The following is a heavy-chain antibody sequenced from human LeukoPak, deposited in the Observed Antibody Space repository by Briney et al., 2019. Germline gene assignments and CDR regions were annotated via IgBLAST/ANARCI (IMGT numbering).Heavy chain of an antibody. V-gene: IGHV4-59*01. Sequence: SETLSLTCAVYGGSFSGYYWSWIRQPPGKGLEWIGYIYYSGSTNYNPSLKSRVTISVDTSKNQFSLKLSSVTAADTAVYYCARMGVYYYYYYMDVWGKGTTVTVSS. CDR2: IYYSGST. J-gene: IGHJ6*03. D-gene: IGHD2-8*01. CDR3: ARMGVYYYYYYMDV. CDR1: GGSFSGYY.